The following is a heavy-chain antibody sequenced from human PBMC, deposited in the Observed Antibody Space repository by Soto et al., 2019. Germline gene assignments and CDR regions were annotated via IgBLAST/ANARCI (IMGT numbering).Heavy chain of an antibody. CDR3: AKRFGDYVGWFDP. CDR1: GVSITDYH. J-gene: IGHJ5*02. CDR2: IFSRGTP. V-gene: IGHV4-59*01. D-gene: IGHD4-17*01. Sequence: QVQLQESGPGLVKPSETLSLTCTVSGVSITDYHWSWIRQSPGRGLEWIGYIFSRGTPNYNPSLTSRVTISVDTSRNQFSLKLNSLTAADTAMYFCAKRFGDYVGWFDPWGQGALVIVSS.